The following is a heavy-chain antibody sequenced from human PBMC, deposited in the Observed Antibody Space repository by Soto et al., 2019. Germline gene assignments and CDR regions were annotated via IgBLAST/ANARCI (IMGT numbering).Heavy chain of an antibody. CDR1: GFSFGTYA. J-gene: IGHJ4*02. D-gene: IGHD1-26*01. CDR2: ISGGIGST. V-gene: IGHV3-23*01. Sequence: EVQLLESGGGLVQPGGSLRLSCVASGFSFGTYAMTWVRQVPGKGLEWVSTISGGIGSTFYADSVKGRFTISRDISKKMLFLHMNGLRGEDTGTYYSAKGAARYFDYWGRGTLVTVSS. CDR3: AKGAARYFDY.